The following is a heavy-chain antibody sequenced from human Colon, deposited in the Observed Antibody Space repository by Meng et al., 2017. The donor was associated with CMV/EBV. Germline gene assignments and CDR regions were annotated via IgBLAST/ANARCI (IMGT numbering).Heavy chain of an antibody. Sequence: GESLKISCAASGFTFSSYGMHWVRQAPGKRLEWVAFIRYDGSNKYYADSVKGRFTISRDNSKNTLYLQMNSLRAEDTAVYYCTTGVRFFGVVTGGMDVWGQGTTVTVSS. V-gene: IGHV3-30*02. CDR3: TTGVRFFGVVTGGMDV. D-gene: IGHD3-3*01. CDR2: IRYDGSNK. J-gene: IGHJ6*02. CDR1: GFTFSSYG.